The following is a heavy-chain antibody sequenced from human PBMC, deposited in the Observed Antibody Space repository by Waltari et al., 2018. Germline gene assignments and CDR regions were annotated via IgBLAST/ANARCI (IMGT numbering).Heavy chain of an antibody. V-gene: IGHV3-7*01. CDR1: GFTISRFW. CDR3: VGWNDPINS. Sequence: EAQLVQSGGGLVQPGGSLTLSCAASGFTISRFWMAWIRQAPGKGVQWVAHIGPDGSEKYYVDSVKGRFTISRDNAENSLLLQMSSLRVEDTALYYCVGWNDPINSWGQGTLVAVSS. CDR2: IGPDGSEK. J-gene: IGHJ4*02. D-gene: IGHD1-1*01.